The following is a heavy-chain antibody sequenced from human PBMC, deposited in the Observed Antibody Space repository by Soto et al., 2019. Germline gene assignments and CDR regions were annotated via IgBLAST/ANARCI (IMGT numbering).Heavy chain of an antibody. CDR3: ARGFRNGFNV. Sequence: EVQLVESGGGLVKPGGSLRLSCVASGFTFSGYSINWVRQAPGKGLEWVSYISGPSIYIYYADSVQGRFTISRDNAKSAVYLQMKSLRAEDTAVYYCARGFRNGFNVWGQGTTVSVSS. CDR2: ISGPSIYI. CDR1: GFTFSGYS. V-gene: IGHV3-21*01. J-gene: IGHJ6*02. D-gene: IGHD2-8*01.